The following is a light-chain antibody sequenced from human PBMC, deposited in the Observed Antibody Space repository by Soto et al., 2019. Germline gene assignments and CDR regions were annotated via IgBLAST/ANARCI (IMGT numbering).Light chain of an antibody. CDR2: GAS. Sequence: ILLTQSPGTLSMTPGERATLSCRASQSVSSIYLGWYQQKPGQAPRLLIYGASSRATGIPDRFSGSGSGTDFTLTISRLEPEDFAVYYCQQYGDSTGWTFCQGTKVDIK. J-gene: IGKJ1*01. CDR1: QSVSSIY. CDR3: QQYGDSTGWT. V-gene: IGKV3-20*01.